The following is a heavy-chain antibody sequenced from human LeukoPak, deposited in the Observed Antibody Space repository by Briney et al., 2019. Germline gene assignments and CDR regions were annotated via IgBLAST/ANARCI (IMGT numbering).Heavy chain of an antibody. CDR2: IYYSGST. CDR3: ARVGYSGYGYYFDN. CDR1: GGSISSYY. V-gene: IGHV4-59*01. Sequence: SETLSLTCTVSGGSISSYYWSWIRPPPGKGLEWIGYIYYSGSTNYNPSLKSRVTLSVDTSKSQFSLKLSSVTAADTAVYYCARVGYSGYGYYFDNWGQGTLVTVSS. D-gene: IGHD5-12*01. J-gene: IGHJ4*02.